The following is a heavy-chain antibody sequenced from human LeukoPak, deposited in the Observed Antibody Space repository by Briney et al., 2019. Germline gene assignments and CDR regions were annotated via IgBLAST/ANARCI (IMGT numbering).Heavy chain of an antibody. J-gene: IGHJ4*02. V-gene: IGHV3-9*01. CDR3: AKDKGGDYYDSSGYDY. D-gene: IGHD3-22*01. Sequence: GGSLRLSCAASGFTFDDYATHWVRQAPGKGLEWVSGISWNSGSIGYADSVKGRFTISRDNAKNSLYLQMNSLRAEDTALYYCAKDKGGDYYDSSGYDYWGQGTLVTVSS. CDR2: ISWNSGSI. CDR1: GFTFDDYA.